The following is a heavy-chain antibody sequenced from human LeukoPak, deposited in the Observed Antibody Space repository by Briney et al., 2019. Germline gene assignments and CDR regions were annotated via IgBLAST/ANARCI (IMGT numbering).Heavy chain of an antibody. CDR1: GFTVSSNY. Sequence: GSLRLSCASSGFTVSSNYMSWVRQAPGKGLEWVSVIYSGGSTYYADSVKGRFTISRDNSKNTLYLQMNSLRAEDTAVYYCARDNRGPHRDIAIGYFDYWGQGTLVTVSS. CDR3: ARDNRGPHRDIAIGYFDY. CDR2: IYSGGST. V-gene: IGHV3-53*01. D-gene: IGHD2-15*01. J-gene: IGHJ4*02.